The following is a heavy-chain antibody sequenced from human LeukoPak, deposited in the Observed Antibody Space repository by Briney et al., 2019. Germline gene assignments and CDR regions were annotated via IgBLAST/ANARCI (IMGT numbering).Heavy chain of an antibody. Sequence: GGSLRLSCAASGFTFSSYRMHWVRQAPGKGLVWVSRINSDGSSTSYADSVKGRFTISRDNAKNTLYLQMNSLRAEDTAVYYCARDLPLQYYYDSSGYYDYWGQGTLVTVSS. D-gene: IGHD3-22*01. CDR3: ARDLPLQYYYDSSGYYDY. V-gene: IGHV3-74*01. CDR1: GFTFSSYR. J-gene: IGHJ4*02. CDR2: INSDGSST.